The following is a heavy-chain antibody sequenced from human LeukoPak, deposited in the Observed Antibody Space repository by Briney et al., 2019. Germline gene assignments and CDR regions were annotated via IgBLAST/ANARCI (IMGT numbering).Heavy chain of an antibody. CDR2: ISYDGSNK. D-gene: IGHD2-21*01. V-gene: IGHV3-30*01. CDR3: ARAIVD. CDR1: GFTFSSYA. J-gene: IGHJ4*02. Sequence: GRSLRLSCAASGFTFSSYAMHWVRQAPGKGLEWVAVISYDGSNKYYADSVKGRFTISRDNSKNTLYLQMNSLRAEDTAVYYCARAIVDWGQGTLVTVSS.